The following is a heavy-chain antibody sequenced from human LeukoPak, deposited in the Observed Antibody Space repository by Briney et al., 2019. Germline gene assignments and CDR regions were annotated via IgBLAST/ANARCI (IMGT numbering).Heavy chain of an antibody. CDR2: IYYSGST. V-gene: IGHV4-39*07. CDR3: ARKISRITFGGVIVTPYFDY. CDR1: GGSISSSSYY. J-gene: IGHJ4*02. Sequence: TLSLTFTVSGGSISSSSYYWGWIRQPPGKGLEWIGSIYYSGSTYYNPSLKSRVTISVDTSKNQFSLKLSSVTAADTAVYYCARKISRITFGGVIVTPYFDYWGQGTLVTVSS. D-gene: IGHD3-16*02.